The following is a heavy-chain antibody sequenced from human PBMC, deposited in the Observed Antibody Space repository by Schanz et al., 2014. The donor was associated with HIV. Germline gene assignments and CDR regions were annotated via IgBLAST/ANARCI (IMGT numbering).Heavy chain of an antibody. Sequence: QVVESGGGVVQPGMSLRLSCAASGFTFSTHAMHWVRQAPGKGLQWVAGTWFDKLKNYHAASADSVRGRFTISRDNAMDTLYLQMNNLRVEDTAVYYCARDPGRDEGIDYWGQGTLVTVSS. V-gene: IGHV3-33*01. CDR1: GFTFSTHA. CDR3: ARDPGRDEGIDY. D-gene: IGHD3-10*01. J-gene: IGHJ4*02. CDR2: TWFDKLKN.